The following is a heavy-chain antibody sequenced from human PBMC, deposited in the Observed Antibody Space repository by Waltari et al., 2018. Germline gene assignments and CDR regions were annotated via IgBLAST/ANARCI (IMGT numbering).Heavy chain of an antibody. CDR2: MNPNSGNT. J-gene: IGHJ4*02. D-gene: IGHD2-8*01. CDR3: ARAPSVLMVYASDY. V-gene: IGHV1-8*01. CDR1: GYTFTSYA. Sequence: QVQLVQSGAEVQKPGASVRVSCRASGYTFTSYAITWVRQATGQGLEWMGWMNPNSGNTGYAQKCLGRVTMTRNTSISTAYRDLSSLRSEDTAVYYCARAPSVLMVYASDYWGQGTLVTVSS.